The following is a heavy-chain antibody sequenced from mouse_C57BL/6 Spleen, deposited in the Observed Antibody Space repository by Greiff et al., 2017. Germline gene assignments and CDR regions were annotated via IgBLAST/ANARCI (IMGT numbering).Heavy chain of an antibody. D-gene: IGHD2-3*01. V-gene: IGHV3-6*01. CDR2: ISYDGSN. Sequence: EVQLQESGPGLVKPSPSLSFTCSVTGYSITSGYYWNWIRQFPGNKLEWMGYISYDGSNNYNPSLKNRIAITRDTSKNQIFLKLNAVTTADTATYYSARADDGYYTLYLDYWDQGTTLTVSS. CDR3: ARADDGYYTLYLDY. J-gene: IGHJ2*01. CDR1: GYSITSGYY.